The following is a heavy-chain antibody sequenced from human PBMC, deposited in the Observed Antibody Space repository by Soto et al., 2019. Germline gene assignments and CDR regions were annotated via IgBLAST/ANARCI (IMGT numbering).Heavy chain of an antibody. D-gene: IGHD6-19*01. V-gene: IGHV1-18*01. CDR1: GYTFTSYS. CDR3: AGVWDNSGWGGGRGMDV. CDR2: INAFNGNT. J-gene: IGHJ6*02. Sequence: QVQLVQSGAEVKTPGASVKVSCKASGYTFTSYSISWMRQAPGQGLEWMGWINAFNGNTNYAPKFQGRVTMTTDTSTSIVYMAQRRLRSDDAAVYYFAGVWDNSGWGGGRGMDVWGQGTTVIVSS.